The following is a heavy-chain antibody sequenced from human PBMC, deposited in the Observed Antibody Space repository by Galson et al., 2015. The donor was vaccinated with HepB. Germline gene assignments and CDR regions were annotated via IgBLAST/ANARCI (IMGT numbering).Heavy chain of an antibody. CDR2: IWADGSNT. J-gene: IGHJ4*02. D-gene: IGHD3-22*01. V-gene: IGHV3-33*01. CDR1: GFTFSRYG. Sequence: SLRLSCAASGFTFSRYGMHWVRQAPGKGLEWVAFIWADGSNTYYADSVKGRFTISRDNSKNTLYLQMNSLRSEDTAVYYCARDLKADYYECKYDFDYWGQGTLVTVSS. CDR3: ARDLKADYYECKYDFDY.